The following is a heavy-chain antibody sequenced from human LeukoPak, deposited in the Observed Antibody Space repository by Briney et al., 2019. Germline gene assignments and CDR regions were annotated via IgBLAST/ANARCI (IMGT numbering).Heavy chain of an antibody. D-gene: IGHD3-10*01. V-gene: IGHV1-3*04. Sequence: VASVKVSCKASGYTFTSYYMHWVRQAPRQSPEWMGWINTGNGNTKSSQKFQDRVTLTRDTSASTAYMELNSLSSGDTAVYYCARVPLNDASRHYYPHWGQGTPVSVSS. CDR1: GYTFTSYY. J-gene: IGHJ1*01. CDR2: INTGNGNT. CDR3: ARVPLNDASRHYYPH.